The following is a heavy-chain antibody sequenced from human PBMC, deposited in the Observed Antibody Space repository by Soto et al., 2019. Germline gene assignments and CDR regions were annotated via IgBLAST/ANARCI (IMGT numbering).Heavy chain of an antibody. Sequence: ASVKVSCKASGYTFSNYGITWVRQAPGQGLEWMGWISGYDGNTNYAQNFQGRVTMTTDPSTRTAYMELRSLRSDDTAVYYCARKSSSSSSFDPWGHGTLGTVSS. CDR1: GYTFSNYG. CDR3: ARKSSSSSSFDP. D-gene: IGHD6-6*01. J-gene: IGHJ5*02. CDR2: ISGYDGNT. V-gene: IGHV1-18*01.